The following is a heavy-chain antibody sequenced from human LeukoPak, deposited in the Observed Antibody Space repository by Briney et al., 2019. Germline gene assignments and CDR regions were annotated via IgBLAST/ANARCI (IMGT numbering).Heavy chain of an antibody. CDR3: ARDVVGTMVRGVIITRTYYFDY. CDR2: INHSGST. J-gene: IGHJ4*02. V-gene: IGHV4-39*07. Sequence: SETLSLTCTVSSDSISNSAYHWGWIRQPPGKGLEWIGEINHSGSTNYNPSLKSRVTISVDTSKNQFSLKLSSVTAADTAVYYCARDVVGTMVRGVIITRTYYFDYWGQGTLVTVSS. D-gene: IGHD3-10*01. CDR1: SDSISNSAYH.